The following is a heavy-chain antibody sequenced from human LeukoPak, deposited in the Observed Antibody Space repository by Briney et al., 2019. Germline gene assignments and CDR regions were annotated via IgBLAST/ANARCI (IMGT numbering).Heavy chain of an antibody. CDR1: GFTFSSYS. J-gene: IGHJ6*02. CDR2: ISSSSSYI. CDR3: ARGVTMVRGVGNIDYYYYGMDV. D-gene: IGHD3-10*01. V-gene: IGHV3-21*01. Sequence: GGSLRLSCAASGFTFSSYSMNWVRQAPGKGLEWVSSISSSSSYIYYADSVKGRFTISRDNAKNSLYLQMNSLRAEDTAVYYCARGVTMVRGVGNIDYYYYGMDVWGQGTTVTVSS.